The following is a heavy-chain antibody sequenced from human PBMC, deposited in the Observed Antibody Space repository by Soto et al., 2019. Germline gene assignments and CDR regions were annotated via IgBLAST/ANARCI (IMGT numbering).Heavy chain of an antibody. CDR1: GFTFDDYA. J-gene: IGHJ4*02. Sequence: EVQLVESGGGWVQPGRSLRLSCAVSGFTFDDYAMHWVRQAPGEGLEWVSGISWNSGAIGYADSVKGRFTVLRDNAKSMLYLRMNSLRTEDTALYYCANAMGADWLARLVCWGKGSLVIVSS. CDR2: ISWNSGAI. D-gene: IGHD3-9*01. V-gene: IGHV3-9*01. CDR3: ANAMGADWLARLVC.